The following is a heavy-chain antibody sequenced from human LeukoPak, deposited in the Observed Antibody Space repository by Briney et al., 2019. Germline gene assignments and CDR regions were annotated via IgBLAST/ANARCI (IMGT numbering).Heavy chain of an antibody. D-gene: IGHD1-26*01. CDR3: ATVAQGVVGATGSLDY. CDR2: SDPEDGET. CDR1: GYTLIELS. V-gene: IGHV1-24*01. J-gene: IGHJ4*02. Sequence: SSVKVSCKVSGYTLIELSMHWVRQAPGKGLEWMGGSDPEDGETIYAQRFQGRVTMTEDTSTDTAYMELSRLRSEDTAVYYCATVAQGVVGATGSLDYWGQGTLVTVSS.